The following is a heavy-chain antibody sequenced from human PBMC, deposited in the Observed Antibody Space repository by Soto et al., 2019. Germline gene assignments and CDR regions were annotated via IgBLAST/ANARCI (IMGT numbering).Heavy chain of an antibody. D-gene: IGHD6-19*01. Sequence: QVQLVQSGAEVKKPGASVKVSCKASGYTFTSYGIIWVRQAPGQGLEWIGWISAYNGQTKYAQKLQGRVTLTTDTSTSTAYMELRSLRSDDTAVYYCARAEHQRSVAGTRYYYYYGMDVWGQGTTVTVSS. CDR2: ISAYNGQT. J-gene: IGHJ6*02. CDR1: GYTFTSYG. V-gene: IGHV1-18*04. CDR3: ARAEHQRSVAGTRYYYYYGMDV.